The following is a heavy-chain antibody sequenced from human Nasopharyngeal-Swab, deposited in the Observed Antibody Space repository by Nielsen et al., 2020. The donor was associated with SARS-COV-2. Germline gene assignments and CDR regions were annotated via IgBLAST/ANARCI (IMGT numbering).Heavy chain of an antibody. V-gene: IGHV1-46*03. CDR3: TTVAGSYGRFDY. CDR1: GYTFTSYY. D-gene: IGHD1-26*01. J-gene: IGHJ4*02. Sequence: ASAKVSCKASGYTFTSYYMHWVRQAPGQGLEWMGIINPSGGSTSYAQKFQGRVTMTEDTSTDTAYMELSSLTSEDTAVYYCTTVAGSYGRFDYWGQGTLVTVSS. CDR2: INPSGGST.